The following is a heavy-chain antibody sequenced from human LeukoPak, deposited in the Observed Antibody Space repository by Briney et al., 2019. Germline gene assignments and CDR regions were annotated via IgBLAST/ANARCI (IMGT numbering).Heavy chain of an antibody. V-gene: IGHV3-23*01. Sequence: GGSLRLSCAASGFTFSSYAMSWVRQAPGKGLEWVSAISGSGGSTYYADSVKGRFTISRDNSKNTLYLQMNSLRAEDTAVYYCARGTPDIVVVPAADYWRQGTLVTVSS. CDR2: ISGSGGST. D-gene: IGHD2-2*01. CDR3: ARGTPDIVVVPAADY. J-gene: IGHJ4*02. CDR1: GFTFSSYA.